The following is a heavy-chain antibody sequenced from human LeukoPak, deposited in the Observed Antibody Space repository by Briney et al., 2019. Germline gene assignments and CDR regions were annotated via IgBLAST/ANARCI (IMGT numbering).Heavy chain of an antibody. J-gene: IGHJ6*02. CDR2: IIPIFGTA. CDR1: GGTFSSYA. CDR3: ARHPAYYYYGMDV. Sequence: SVKVSCKASGGTFSSYAISWVRQAPGQGLEWMGGIIPIFGTANYAQKFQGRVTITADESTSTAYMELSSLRSEDTAVYYCARHPAYYYYGMDVRGQGTTVTVSS. V-gene: IGHV1-69*13.